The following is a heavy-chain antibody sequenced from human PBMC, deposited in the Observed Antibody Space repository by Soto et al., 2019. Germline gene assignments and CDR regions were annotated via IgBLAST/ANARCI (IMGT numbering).Heavy chain of an antibody. CDR2: IKSRADGGTA. CDR1: ESTLGTAW. CDR3: ATLGGNLGAFDY. Sequence: EVQLVESGGGLVKPGGSLRPPGEASESTLGTAWMSWVRQAPGKGLEWVGRIKSRADGGTADHAAPVKGRFAISRDDSKNTLYLQMNSLKTEDTAVYYCATLGGNLGAFDYWGQGTLVTVSS. V-gene: IGHV3-15*01. J-gene: IGHJ4*02. D-gene: IGHD3-16*01.